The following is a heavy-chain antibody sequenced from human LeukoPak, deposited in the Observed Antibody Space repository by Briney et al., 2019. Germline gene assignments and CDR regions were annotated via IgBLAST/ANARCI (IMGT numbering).Heavy chain of an antibody. J-gene: IGHJ4*02. CDR1: GGSISSGGYY. Sequence: PSQTLSLTCTVSGGSISSGGYYWSWIRQHLGKGLEWIGYIYYSGSTYYNPSLKSRVTISVDTSKNQFSLKLSSVTAADTAVYYCARGPRSGFFDYWGQGTLVTVSS. D-gene: IGHD3-22*01. CDR2: IYYSGST. CDR3: ARGPRSGFFDY. V-gene: IGHV4-31*03.